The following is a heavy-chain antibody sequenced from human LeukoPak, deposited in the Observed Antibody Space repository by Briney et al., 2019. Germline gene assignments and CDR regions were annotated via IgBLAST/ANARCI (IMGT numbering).Heavy chain of an antibody. D-gene: IGHD3-22*01. J-gene: IGHJ2*01. CDR2: ISWNSGSI. Sequence: RQAPGXXXXXXXGISWNSGSIGYADSVKGRFTISRDNAKNSLYLQMNSLRAEDTALYYCAKDHSSGYNWYFDLWGRGTLVTVSS. CDR3: AKDHSSGYNWYFDL. V-gene: IGHV3-9*01.